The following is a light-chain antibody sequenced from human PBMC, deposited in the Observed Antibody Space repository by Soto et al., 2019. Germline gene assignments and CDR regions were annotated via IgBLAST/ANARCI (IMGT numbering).Light chain of an antibody. CDR3: QQRADWPIT. CDR1: QSVSSN. CDR2: ETS. J-gene: IGKJ5*01. Sequence: EIVMTQSPATLSVSPGERATLSCRASQSVSSNLVWYQQKPGQAPSLLIYETSTRATGVPARFSGSGSGTEFTLTISSLQSEDFAVYYCQQRADWPITFGQGTRLEIK. V-gene: IGKV3-15*01.